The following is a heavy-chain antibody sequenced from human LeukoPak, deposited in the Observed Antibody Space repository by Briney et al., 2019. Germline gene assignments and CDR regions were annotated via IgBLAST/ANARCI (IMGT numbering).Heavy chain of an antibody. V-gene: IGHV3-15*01. D-gene: IGHD3-10*01. CDR3: TTGVRGVIDSGGP. CDR1: GFTFSNAW. Sequence: GGSLRLSCAASGFTFSNAWMSWVRQAPRKGLEWVGRIKSKTDGGTTDYAAPVKGRFTISRDDSNNTLYLQMNSLKTEDTAVYYCTTGVRGVIDSGGPWGQGTLVTVSS. J-gene: IGHJ5*02. CDR2: IKSKTDGGTT.